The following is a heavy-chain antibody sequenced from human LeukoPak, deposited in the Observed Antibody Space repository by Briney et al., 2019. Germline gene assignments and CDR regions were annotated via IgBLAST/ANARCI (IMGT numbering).Heavy chain of an antibody. D-gene: IGHD3-22*01. CDR3: AKDMIVLGFASDFDY. CDR2: ISGSGGNT. CDR1: GFTFSSYA. V-gene: IGHV3-23*01. Sequence: GGSLRLSCAASGFTFSSYAMSWVRQAPGKGLEWVSAISGSGGNTYYADSVKGRFTISRDDSRNTLYLQMNSLRAEDTAVYYCAKDMIVLGFASDFDYWGQGTLVTVSS. J-gene: IGHJ4*02.